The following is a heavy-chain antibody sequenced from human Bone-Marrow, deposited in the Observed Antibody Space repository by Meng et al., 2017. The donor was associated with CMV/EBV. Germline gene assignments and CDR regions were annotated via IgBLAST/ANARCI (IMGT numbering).Heavy chain of an antibody. CDR2: IYYSGST. D-gene: IGHD3-3*01. Sequence: SETLSLTCTVSGGSISSSSYYWGWIRQPPGKGLEWIGSIYYSGSTYYNPSLKSRVTISVDTSKNQFSLKLSSVTAADTAVYYCARGYYDFWSGYFAFDIWGQGTMVTVSS. J-gene: IGHJ3*02. CDR3: ARGYYDFWSGYFAFDI. CDR1: GGSISSSSYY. V-gene: IGHV4-39*07.